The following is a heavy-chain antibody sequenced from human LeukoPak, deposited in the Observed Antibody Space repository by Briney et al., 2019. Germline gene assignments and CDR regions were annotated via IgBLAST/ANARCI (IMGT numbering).Heavy chain of an antibody. CDR2: ISGSGGST. D-gene: IGHD6-6*01. CDR3: AKDRLSAPVAPRFDP. V-gene: IGHV3-23*01. J-gene: IGHJ5*02. Sequence: GGSLRLSCAASGFTFSSYAMSWVRQAPGKGLEWVSVISGSGGSTSYADSVKGRFTISRDNSKNTLYLQMNSLRAEDTGLYYCAKDRLSAPVAPRFDPWGEGNQVTVSS. CDR1: GFTFSSYA.